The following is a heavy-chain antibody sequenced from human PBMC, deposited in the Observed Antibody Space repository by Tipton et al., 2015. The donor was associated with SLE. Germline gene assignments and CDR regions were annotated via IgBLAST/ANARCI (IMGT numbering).Heavy chain of an antibody. J-gene: IGHJ3*02. D-gene: IGHD6-19*01. CDR1: GFTFGDYA. CDR2: IRSKAYGGTT. V-gene: IGHV3-49*04. Sequence: RSLRLSCTTSGFTFGDYAMSWVRQAPGKGLEWVGFIRSKAYGGTTEYAASVKGRFTISRDDSKSIAYLQMNSLKTEDTAVYYCTRDRRSSVGAFDIWGQGTMVTVSS. CDR3: TRDRRSSVGAFDI.